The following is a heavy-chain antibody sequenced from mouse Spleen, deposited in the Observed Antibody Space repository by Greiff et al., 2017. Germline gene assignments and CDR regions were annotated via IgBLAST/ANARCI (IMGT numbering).Heavy chain of an antibody. J-gene: IGHJ2*01. V-gene: IGHV5-16*01. Sequence: LVESEGGLVQPGSSMKLSCTASGFTFSDYYMAWVRQVPEKGLEWVANINYDGSSTYYLDSLKSRFIISRDNAKNILYLQMSSLKSEDTATYYCARYYYGSSPDYWGQGTTLTVSS. CDR2: INYDGSST. CDR1: GFTFSDYY. CDR3: ARYYYGSSPDY. D-gene: IGHD1-1*01.